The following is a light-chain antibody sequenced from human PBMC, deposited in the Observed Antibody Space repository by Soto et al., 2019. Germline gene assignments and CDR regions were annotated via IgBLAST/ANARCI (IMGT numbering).Light chain of an antibody. CDR2: GVN. J-gene: IGLJ2*01. V-gene: IGLV2-11*01. Sequence: QSVLTQPRSVSESPGQSVTISCTGTSSDVGGYDYLSWYQQHPGKAPKLLIYGVNERPSGVPDRFSGSKSGSTASLIISGLQAEDEADYYCCSYSDTYTYVFGGGTKLTVL. CDR1: SSDVGGYDY. CDR3: CSYSDTYTYV.